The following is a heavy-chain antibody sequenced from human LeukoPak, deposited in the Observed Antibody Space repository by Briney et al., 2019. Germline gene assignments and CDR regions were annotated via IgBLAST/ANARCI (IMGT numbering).Heavy chain of an antibody. Sequence: PSETLSLTCAVSGGSISSGGYSWSWIRQPPGKGLEWIGYIYHSGSTYYNPSLKSRVTISVDTSKNQFSLKLSSVTAADTAVYYCARDRVGALYRNYYYGMDVWGQGTTVTVSS. CDR2: IYHSGST. D-gene: IGHD3-16*01. CDR3: ARDRVGALYRNYYYGMDV. CDR1: GGSISSGGYS. V-gene: IGHV4-30-2*01. J-gene: IGHJ6*02.